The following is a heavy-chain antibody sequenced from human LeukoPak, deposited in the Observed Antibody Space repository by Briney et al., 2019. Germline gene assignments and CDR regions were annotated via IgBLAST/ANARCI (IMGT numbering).Heavy chain of an antibody. J-gene: IGHJ4*02. CDR2: MNPNSGNT. Sequence: ASVKVSCKASGYTFSSYSISWVRQATGQGLEWMGWMNPNSGNTGYAQKFQGRVTMTRNTSISTAYMELSSLRSEDTAVYYCAREIRAALQYAAAGTIDYWGQGTLVTVSS. CDR1: GYTFSSYS. V-gene: IGHV1-8*02. CDR3: AREIRAALQYAAAGTIDY. D-gene: IGHD6-13*01.